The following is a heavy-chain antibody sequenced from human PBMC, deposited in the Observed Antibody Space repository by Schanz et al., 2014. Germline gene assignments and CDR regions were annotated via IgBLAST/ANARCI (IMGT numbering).Heavy chain of an antibody. CDR3: ARRITGTHHNPYYHGMDV. D-gene: IGHD1-20*01. CDR1: GYTVSSNY. J-gene: IGHJ6*02. V-gene: IGHV3-53*01. Sequence: EVQLVESGGGLIQPGGSLRLSCAASGYTVSSNYMSWVRQAPGKGLEWVSGISGSGVITYYEDSVKGRFTISRDNSKNTLYLQMNSLRAEDTAIYYCARRITGTHHNPYYHGMDVWGQGTTVTVSS. CDR2: SGSGVIT.